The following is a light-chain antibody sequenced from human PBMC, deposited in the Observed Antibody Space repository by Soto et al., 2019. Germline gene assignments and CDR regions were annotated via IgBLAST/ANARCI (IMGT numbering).Light chain of an antibody. CDR1: SSDVGGYNH. Sequence: QSVLTQPASVSGSPGQLITISCTGTSSDVGGYNHVSWYQQHPGKAPKLMIYDVSNRPSGVSNRFSGSKSGNTASLTISGLQAEDEADYYCSSYTTTTTGVFGTGTKLTVL. J-gene: IGLJ1*01. V-gene: IGLV2-14*01. CDR2: DVS. CDR3: SSYTTTTTGV.